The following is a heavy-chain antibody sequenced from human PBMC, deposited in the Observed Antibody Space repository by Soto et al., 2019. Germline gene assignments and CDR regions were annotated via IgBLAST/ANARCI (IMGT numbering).Heavy chain of an antibody. Sequence: QVWLVESGGGVVQPGRSLRLSCAASGFTFSSYGMHWVRQAPGKGLEWVAVIWYDGSNKYYADSVKGRFTISRDNSKNTLYLQMNSLRAEDTAVYYCARYNCSSTSCHSGRRNYYYYYMDVWGKGTTVTVSS. CDR1: GFTFSSYG. J-gene: IGHJ6*03. CDR2: IWYDGSNK. CDR3: ARYNCSSTSCHSGRRNYYYYYMDV. V-gene: IGHV3-33*01. D-gene: IGHD2-2*02.